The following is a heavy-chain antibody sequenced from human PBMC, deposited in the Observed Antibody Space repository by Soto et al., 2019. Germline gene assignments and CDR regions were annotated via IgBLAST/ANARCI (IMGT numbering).Heavy chain of an antibody. CDR1: GVSISSGGYY. V-gene: IGHV4-31*03. D-gene: IGHD2-21*02. Sequence: SETLSLTCTVSGVSISSGGYYWTWIRQHPQKGLEWIGHIYYSGSTYYNPSLKSRVTISVDTSKNQVSLELSSVTVADTAVYYCVRGADRYKCGFWGQGTLVTVSS. CDR3: VRGADRYKCGF. CDR2: IYYSGST. J-gene: IGHJ4*02.